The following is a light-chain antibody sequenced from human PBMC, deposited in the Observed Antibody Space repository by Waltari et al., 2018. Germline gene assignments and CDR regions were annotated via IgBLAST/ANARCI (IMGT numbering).Light chain of an antibody. J-gene: IGLJ1*01. CDR3: GAWDTTLLTFV. Sequence: QSLLTQPPSVSAAPGQKVTISCSGSSSNIGNNYVSWYQQFPGMAPKPLIYENYRRPSGIPDRFSGSKFDTSATLGSTGLQTGDEADYYCGAWDTTLLTFVFGSGTKVTVL. CDR1: SSNIGNNY. V-gene: IGLV1-51*02. CDR2: ENY.